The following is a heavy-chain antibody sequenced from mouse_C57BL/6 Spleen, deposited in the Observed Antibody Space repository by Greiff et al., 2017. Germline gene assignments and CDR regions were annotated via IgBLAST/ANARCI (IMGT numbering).Heavy chain of an antibody. D-gene: IGHD1-1*01. J-gene: IGHJ2*01. CDR3: ARRHYYGSRDLDY. CDR2: IYPSDSET. Sequence: QVQLQQPGAELVRPGSSVKLSCKASGYTFTSYWMDWVKQRPGQGLEWIGNIYPSDSETHYNQKFKDKATLTVDKSSSTAYMQLSSLTSEDSAVYYCARRHYYGSRDLDYWGQGTTLTVSS. CDR1: GYTFTSYW. V-gene: IGHV1-61*01.